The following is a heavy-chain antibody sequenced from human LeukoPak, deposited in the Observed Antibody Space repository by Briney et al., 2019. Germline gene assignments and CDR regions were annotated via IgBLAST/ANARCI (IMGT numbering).Heavy chain of an antibody. Sequence: PSETLSLTCAVYGGSFSGYYWSWIRQPPGKGLEWIGEINHSGSTNYNPSLKSRVTISVDTSKNQLSLKLSSVTAADTAVYYCARSLLYCSSTSCYRLFYGMDVWGQGTTVTVSS. V-gene: IGHV4-34*01. D-gene: IGHD2-2*01. J-gene: IGHJ6*02. CDR2: INHSGST. CDR3: ARSLLYCSSTSCYRLFYGMDV. CDR1: GGSFSGYY.